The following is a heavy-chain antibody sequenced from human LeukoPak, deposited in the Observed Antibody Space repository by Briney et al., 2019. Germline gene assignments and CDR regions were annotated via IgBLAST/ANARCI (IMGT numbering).Heavy chain of an antibody. D-gene: IGHD3-22*01. V-gene: IGHV3-74*01. J-gene: IGHJ5*02. Sequence: GGSLRLSCAASGFTVSSNFMSWVRQAPGKGLVWVSRINSDGINTSYADSVKGRFTISRDNAKNTLNLQMNSLRAEDTAVYYCARDLGQYYDTSDNWFDPWGQGTLVTVSS. CDR1: GFTVSSNF. CDR2: INSDGINT. CDR3: ARDLGQYYDTSDNWFDP.